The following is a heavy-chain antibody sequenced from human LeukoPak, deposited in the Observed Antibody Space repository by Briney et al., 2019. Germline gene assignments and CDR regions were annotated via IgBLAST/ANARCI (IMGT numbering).Heavy chain of an antibody. J-gene: IGHJ4*02. CDR2: ISAYNGNT. D-gene: IGHD6-19*01. CDR1: GYTFTSYG. Sequence: ASVKVSCKASGYTFTSYGISWVRQAPGQGLEWMGWISAYNGNTNYAQKLQGRVTMTTDTSTSTAYMGLRSLRSDDTAVYYCARVGQWLTQGSFDYWGQGTLVTVSS. V-gene: IGHV1-18*01. CDR3: ARVGQWLTQGSFDY.